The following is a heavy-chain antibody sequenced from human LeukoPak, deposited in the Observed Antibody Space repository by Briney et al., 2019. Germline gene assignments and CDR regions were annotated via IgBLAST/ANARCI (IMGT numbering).Heavy chain of an antibody. J-gene: IGHJ4*02. CDR2: ISAYSGDT. CDR1: GYTFTKYG. CDR3: ARDVYSSSYIDY. Sequence: GASVKVSCKASGYTFTKYGISWVRQAPGQGPEWMGWISAYSGDTNYAQKLQGRVTMTTDTSTSTAYMELRSLRSDDTAVYYCARDVYSSSYIDYWGQGTLVTVSS. D-gene: IGHD6-6*01. V-gene: IGHV1-18*01.